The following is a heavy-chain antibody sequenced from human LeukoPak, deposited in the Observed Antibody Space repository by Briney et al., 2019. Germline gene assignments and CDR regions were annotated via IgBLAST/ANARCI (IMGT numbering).Heavy chain of an antibody. CDR3: ATRVPTRATFYYYYMDV. CDR1: GGTFSSYA. V-gene: IGHV1-69*13. Sequence: ASVKVSCKASGGTFSSYAISWVRQAPGQGLEWMGGIIPIFGTANYAQKFQGRVTITADESTSTAYMELGSLRSEDTAVYYCATRVPTRATFYYYYMDVWGKGTTVTVSS. CDR2: IIPIFGTA. J-gene: IGHJ6*03. D-gene: IGHD5-12*01.